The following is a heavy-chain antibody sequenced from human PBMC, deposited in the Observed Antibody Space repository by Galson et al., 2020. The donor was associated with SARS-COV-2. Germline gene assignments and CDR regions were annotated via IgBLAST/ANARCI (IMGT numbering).Heavy chain of an antibody. V-gene: IGHV3-30-3*01. CDR3: ARASGRGYSGAFDI. D-gene: IGHD2-15*01. CDR2: ISYDGSNK. J-gene: IGHJ3*02. Sequence: GLEWVAVISYDGSNKYYADSVKGRFTISRDNSKNTLYLQMNSLRAEDTAMYYCARASGRGYSGAFDIWGQGTMVTVSS.